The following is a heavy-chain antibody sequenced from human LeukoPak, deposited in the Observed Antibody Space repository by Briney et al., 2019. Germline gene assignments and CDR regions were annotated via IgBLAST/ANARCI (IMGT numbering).Heavy chain of an antibody. V-gene: IGHV3-21*01. CDR1: GXTFSSYS. D-gene: IGHD2-2*01. Sequence: GGSLRLSCAASGXTFSSYSVNWVRQAPGKGLEWVSSISSSSSYIYYADSVKGRFTISRDNAKNSLYLQMNSLRAEDTAVYYCARDGVVVVPAAMSYYYYGMDVWGQGTTVTVSS. CDR3: ARDGVVVVPAAMSYYYYGMDV. J-gene: IGHJ6*02. CDR2: ISSSSSYI.